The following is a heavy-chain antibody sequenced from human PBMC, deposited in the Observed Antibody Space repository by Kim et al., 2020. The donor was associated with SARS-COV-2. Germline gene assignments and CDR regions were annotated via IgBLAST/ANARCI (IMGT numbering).Heavy chain of an antibody. Sequence: SETLSLTCAVYGGSFSGYYWSWIRQPPGKGLEWIGEINHSGSTNYNPSLKSRVTISVDTSKNQFSLKLSSVTAVDTAVYYCARGKGWNGDVLLWFGESYYFDYWGQGTLVTVSS. CDR1: GGSFSGYY. CDR2: INHSGST. J-gene: IGHJ4*02. CDR3: ARGKGWNGDVLLWFGESYYFDY. D-gene: IGHD3-10*01. V-gene: IGHV4-34*01.